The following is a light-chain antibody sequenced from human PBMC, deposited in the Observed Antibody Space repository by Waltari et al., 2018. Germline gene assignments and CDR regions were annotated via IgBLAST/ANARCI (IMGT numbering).Light chain of an antibody. V-gene: IGKV1-17*01. J-gene: IGKJ4*01. Sequence: DIQMIQSPSSLSASVGDKVTITCRASQGIDNALDWYQQKPGKAPKLLIYAASSLQSGVPSRFSGSGSGTDFTLTISSLQPEDFAVYYCQQRKSYPLTFGGGTKVEIK. CDR1: QGIDNA. CDR2: AAS. CDR3: QQRKSYPLT.